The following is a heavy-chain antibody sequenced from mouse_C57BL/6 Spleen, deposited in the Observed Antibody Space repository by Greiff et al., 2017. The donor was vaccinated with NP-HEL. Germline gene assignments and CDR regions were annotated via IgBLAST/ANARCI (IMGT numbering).Heavy chain of an antibody. V-gene: IGHV1-26*01. J-gene: IGHJ3*01. D-gene: IGHD2-2*01. CDR2: INPNNGGT. CDR1: GYTFTDYY. CDR3: ARSRGYDVAWFAY. Sequence: EVKLQQSGPELVKPGASVKISCKASGYTFTDYYMNWVKQSHGKSLEWIGDINPNNGGTSYNQKFKGKATLTVDKSSSTAYMELRSLTSEDSAVYYCARSRGYDVAWFAYWGQGTLVTVSA.